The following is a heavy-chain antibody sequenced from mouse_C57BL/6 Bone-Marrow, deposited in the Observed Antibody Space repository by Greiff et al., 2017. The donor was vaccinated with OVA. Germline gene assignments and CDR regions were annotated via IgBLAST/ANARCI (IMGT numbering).Heavy chain of an antibody. CDR3: AREGDSSGYPDY. Sequence: VQVVESGAELARPGASVKLSCKASGYTFTSYGISWVTQRTGQGLEWIGELYPRSGNTYYNEKFKGKATLTADKSSSTAYMELRSLTSEDTAVYFGAREGDSSGYPDYWGQGTTLTVSS. V-gene: IGHV1-81*01. D-gene: IGHD3-2*02. J-gene: IGHJ2*01. CDR2: LYPRSGNT. CDR1: GYTFTSYG.